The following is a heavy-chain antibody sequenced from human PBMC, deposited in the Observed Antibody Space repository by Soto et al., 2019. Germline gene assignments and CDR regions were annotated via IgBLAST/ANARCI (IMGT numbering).Heavy chain of an antibody. V-gene: IGHV1-18*01. D-gene: IGHD6-25*01. CDR3: ARSGRSGSSASPLGGDY. CDR1: GDTFTTDV. CDR2: ISVNNGNT. Sequence: GASVIFHGKAFGDTFTTDVISWVRQAPGQGLECIGWISVNNGNTNYAKKIQGRVTMTTDTSTSTAYMELRSLRSDDTAVYYCARSGRSGSSASPLGGDYW. J-gene: IGHJ4*01.